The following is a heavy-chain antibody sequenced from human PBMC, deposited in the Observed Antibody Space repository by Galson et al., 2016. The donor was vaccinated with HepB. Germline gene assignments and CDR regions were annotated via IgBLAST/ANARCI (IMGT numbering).Heavy chain of an antibody. CDR3: ARGHKDGSGTDGPFFDY. Sequence: SVKVSCKASGYTFTNSYMHWVRQAPGQGLEWMGVINPTDGSTNYAQKFQGRVSMTRDTSTSTVYMDLRSLRSDDTAVYFCARGHKDGSGTDGPFFDYWGQGTLVTVSS. V-gene: IGHV1-46*01. J-gene: IGHJ4*02. CDR2: INPTDGST. D-gene: IGHD3-10*01. CDR1: GYTFTNSY.